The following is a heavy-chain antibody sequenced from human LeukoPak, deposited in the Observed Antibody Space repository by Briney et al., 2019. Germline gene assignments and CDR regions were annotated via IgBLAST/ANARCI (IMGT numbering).Heavy chain of an antibody. CDR1: GFTFSNAW. V-gene: IGHV3-15*01. J-gene: IGHJ4*02. CDR3: TTDGLSGSDSLLFDY. D-gene: IGHD5-12*01. CDR2: IKGKADGGTA. Sequence: PGGSLRLSCAASGFTFSNAWMSWVRQAPGKGLEWVGRIKGKADGGTADYAAPVKGRFTISRDDSKNTLYLQMNSLKTEDTAVYYCTTDGLSGSDSLLFDYWGQGTLVTVSS.